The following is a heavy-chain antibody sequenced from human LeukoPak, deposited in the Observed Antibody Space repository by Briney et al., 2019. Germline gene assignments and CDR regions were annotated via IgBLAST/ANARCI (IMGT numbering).Heavy chain of an antibody. CDR2: MNPNSGNT. D-gene: IGHD3-9*01. Sequence: ASVKVSCKASGYTFTSYDINWVRQAPGQGLEWMGWMNPNSGNTGYAQKFQGRVTMTRNTSISTAYMELSSLRSEDTAVYYCARGLLYYDILTGYYYWGQGTLVTVSS. V-gene: IGHV1-8*01. CDR1: GYTFTSYD. CDR3: ARGLLYYDILTGYYY. J-gene: IGHJ4*02.